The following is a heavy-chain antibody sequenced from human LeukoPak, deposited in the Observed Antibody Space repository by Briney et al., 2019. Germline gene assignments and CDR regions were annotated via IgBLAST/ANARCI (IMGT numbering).Heavy chain of an antibody. V-gene: IGHV5-51*01. CDR1: GYSFTTYW. D-gene: IGHD3-22*01. CDR3: ARLYSPYYYDSPFGY. Sequence: GESLKISCKGSGYSFTTYWIDWVRQMPGKGLEWMGTIYPGGSDSRYSPSFQGQVTISADKSIGTAYLQWSSLKASDTAMYYCARLYSPYYYDSPFGYWGQGTLVTVSS. J-gene: IGHJ4*02. CDR2: IYPGGSDS.